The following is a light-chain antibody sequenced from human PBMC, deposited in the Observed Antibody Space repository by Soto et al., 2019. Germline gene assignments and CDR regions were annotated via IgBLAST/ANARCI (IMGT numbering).Light chain of an antibody. CDR3: ASYTSRSTSVI. CDR1: SSDVGGYKY. V-gene: IGLV2-14*01. J-gene: IGLJ2*01. Sequence: QSALTQPASVSGSPGQSITISCTGTSSDVGGYKYVSWYQQHPDKAPKLIIFEVSTRPSGISSRFSGSKSGNTASLTISGLQAEDEADYYCASYTSRSTSVIFGRGTQQTVL. CDR2: EVS.